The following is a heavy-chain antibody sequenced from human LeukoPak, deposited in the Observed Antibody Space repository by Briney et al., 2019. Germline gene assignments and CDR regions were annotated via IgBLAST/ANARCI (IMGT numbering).Heavy chain of an antibody. D-gene: IGHD2-15*01. CDR3: ARALIVPSHWAFDI. Sequence: GASVKVSCKASGYTFTGYYMHWGRQAPGQGLEWMGWINPNSGGTNYAQKFQGRVSMTRDTSISTAYMELSRLRSDDTAVYYCARALIVPSHWAFDIWGQGTMVTVSS. CDR2: INPNSGGT. J-gene: IGHJ3*02. V-gene: IGHV1-2*02. CDR1: GYTFTGYY.